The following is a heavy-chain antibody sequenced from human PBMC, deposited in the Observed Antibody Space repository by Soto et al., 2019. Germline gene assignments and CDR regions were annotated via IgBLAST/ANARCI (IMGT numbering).Heavy chain of an antibody. CDR2: IKEDGSEK. CDR3: AKYEYSSSSFDY. CDR1: GFTLTSYW. Sequence: GGSLRLSCAASGFTLTSYWMSWVRQAPGKGLEWVANIKEDGSEKYYVDSVKGRFTISRDNAKNSLYLQMNSLRAEDTAVYYCAKYEYSSSSFDYWGQGTVVTVSS. J-gene: IGHJ4*02. V-gene: IGHV3-7*01. D-gene: IGHD6-6*01.